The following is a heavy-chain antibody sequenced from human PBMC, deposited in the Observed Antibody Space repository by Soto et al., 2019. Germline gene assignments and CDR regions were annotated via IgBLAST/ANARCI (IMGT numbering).Heavy chain of an antibody. CDR3: AVVPAAITGYYYYGMDV. CDR1: GFTFSSYA. V-gene: IGHV3-23*01. J-gene: IGHJ6*02. D-gene: IGHD2-2*01. CDR2: ISGSGGST. Sequence: LRLSCAASGFTFSSYAMSWVRQAPGKGLEWVSAISGSGGSTYYADSVKGRFTISRDNSKNTLYLQMNSLRAEDTAVYYCAVVPAAITGYYYYGMDVWGQGTTVTVSS.